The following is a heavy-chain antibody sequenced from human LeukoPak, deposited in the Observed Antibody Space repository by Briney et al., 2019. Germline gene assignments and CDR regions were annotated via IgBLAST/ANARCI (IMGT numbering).Heavy chain of an antibody. CDR2: IYYSGST. Sequence: SETLSLTCTVSGGSISSSSYYWGWIRQPPGKGLEWIGSIYYSGSTYYNPSLKSRVSISVDTSKNQFSLNLSSVTAADTAVYYCARRAAGTFDYWGQGTLVTVSS. CDR3: ARRAAGTFDY. J-gene: IGHJ4*02. V-gene: IGHV4-39*01. D-gene: IGHD6-13*01. CDR1: GGSISSSSYY.